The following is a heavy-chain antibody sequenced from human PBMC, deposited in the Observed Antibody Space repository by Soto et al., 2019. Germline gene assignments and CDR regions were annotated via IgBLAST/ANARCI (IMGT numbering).Heavy chain of an antibody. J-gene: IGHJ5*02. CDR2: FDPEDGET. Sequence: ASVKVSCKVSGYTLTELSMHWVRQAPGKGLEWMGGFDPEDGETIYAQKFQGRVTITADKSTSTAYMELSSLRSEDTAVYYCARWAGYSYGSPDRFDPWGQGTLVTVSS. CDR1: GYTLTELS. CDR3: ARWAGYSYGSPDRFDP. D-gene: IGHD5-18*01. V-gene: IGHV1-24*01.